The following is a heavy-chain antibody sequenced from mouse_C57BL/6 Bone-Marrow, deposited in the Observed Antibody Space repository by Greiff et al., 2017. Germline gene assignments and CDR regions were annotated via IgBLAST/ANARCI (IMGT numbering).Heavy chain of an antibody. V-gene: IGHV5-9-1*02. J-gene: IGHJ4*01. D-gene: IGHD4-1*01. CDR2: ISSGGDYI. CDR3: TRNWDVRAMDY. CDR1: GFTFSSYA. Sequence: EVKVEESGEGLVKPGGSLKLSCAASGFTFSSYAMSWVRQTPEKRLEWVAYISSGGDYIYYADTVKGRFTISRDNARNTLYLQMSSLKSEDTAMYYCTRNWDVRAMDYWGQGTSVTVSS.